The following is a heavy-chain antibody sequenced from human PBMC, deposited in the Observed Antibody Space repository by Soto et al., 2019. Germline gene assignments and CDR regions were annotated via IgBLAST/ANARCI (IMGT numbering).Heavy chain of an antibody. CDR3: ARFADSTVTNPRYYYGMDV. V-gene: IGHV5-51*01. CDR2: IYPGDSDT. J-gene: IGHJ6*02. CDR1: GYSFTSYW. Sequence: LGESLKISCKGSGYSFTSYWIGWVRQMPGKGLEWMGIIYPGDSDTRYSPSFQGQVTISADKSISTAYLQWSSLKASDTAMYYCARFADSTVTNPRYYYGMDVWGQGTTVTVSS. D-gene: IGHD4-17*01.